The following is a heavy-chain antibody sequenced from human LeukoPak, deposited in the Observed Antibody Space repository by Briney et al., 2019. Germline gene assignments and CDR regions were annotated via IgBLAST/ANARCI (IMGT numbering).Heavy chain of an antibody. D-gene: IGHD6-13*01. J-gene: IGHJ4*02. V-gene: IGHV3-43D*03. Sequence: PGGSLRLSCAASGSTFDDYAMHWVRQAPGKGLEWVSLISWDGGSTYYADSVKGRFTISRDNSKNSLYLQMNSLRAEDTALYYCAGGPFWEQLALDYWGQGTLVTVSS. CDR2: ISWDGGST. CDR3: AGGPFWEQLALDY. CDR1: GSTFDDYA.